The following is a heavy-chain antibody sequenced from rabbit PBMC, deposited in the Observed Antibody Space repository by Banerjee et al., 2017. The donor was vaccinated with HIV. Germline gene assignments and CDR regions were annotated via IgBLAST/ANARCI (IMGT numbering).Heavy chain of an antibody. D-gene: IGHD7-1*01. Sequence: QSLEESGGDLVKSGASLTLTCTATGFSFSNTYYMCWVRQAPGKGPEWIACIYAGSSDSTYYASWARGRFTISKTSSTTVTLQMTSLTAADTATYFCARGYAGYNYASFNLWGPGTLVTVS. CDR3: ARGYAGYNYASFNL. CDR2: IYAGSSDST. J-gene: IGHJ4*01. CDR1: GFSFSNTYY. V-gene: IGHV1S40*01.